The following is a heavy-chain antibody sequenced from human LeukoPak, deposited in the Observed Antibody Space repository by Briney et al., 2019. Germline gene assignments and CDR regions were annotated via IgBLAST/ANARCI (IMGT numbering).Heavy chain of an antibody. V-gene: IGHV3-30*18. J-gene: IGHJ4*02. D-gene: IGHD3-22*01. CDR3: AKDLSYYDSSGYYYGFDY. CDR1: GFTFSSYG. Sequence: PGGSLRLSCAASGFTFSSYGMHWVRQAPGEGLEWVAVISYDGSNKYYADSVKGRFTISRDNSKNTLYLQMNSLRAEDTAVYYCAKDLSYYDSSGYYYGFDYWGQGTLVTVSS. CDR2: ISYDGSNK.